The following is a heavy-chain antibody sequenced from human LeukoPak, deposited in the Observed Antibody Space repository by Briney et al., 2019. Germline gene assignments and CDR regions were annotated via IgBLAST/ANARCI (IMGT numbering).Heavy chain of an antibody. V-gene: IGHV1-8*01. CDR1: GYTFTSYD. Sequence: ASVKVSCKASGYTFTSYDINWVRQATGQGLEWMGWMNPNSGNTGYAQKFQGRVTMTRNTSISTAYMELSSLRSEDTAVYYCARDFYYDSSGYNYHFDYWGQGTLVTVSS. CDR2: MNPNSGNT. CDR3: ARDFYYDSSGYNYHFDY. J-gene: IGHJ4*02. D-gene: IGHD3-22*01.